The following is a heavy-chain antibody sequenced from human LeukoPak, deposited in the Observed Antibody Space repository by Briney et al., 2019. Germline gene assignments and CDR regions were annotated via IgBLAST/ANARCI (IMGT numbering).Heavy chain of an antibody. D-gene: IGHD3-9*01. J-gene: IGHJ4*02. V-gene: IGHV5-51*01. CDR3: ARHPLYDILTGSFDY. CDR1: GYSFTSYW. CDR2: IYPGDSDT. Sequence: LGESLKISCKGSGYSFTSYWIGWVRQMPGKVLEWMGIIYPGDSDTRYSPSFQGQVTISADKSISTAYLQWSILKASDTAMYYCARHPLYDILTGSFDYWGQGTLVTVSS.